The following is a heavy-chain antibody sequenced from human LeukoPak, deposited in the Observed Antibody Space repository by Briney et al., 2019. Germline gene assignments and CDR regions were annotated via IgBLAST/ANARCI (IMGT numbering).Heavy chain of an antibody. Sequence: GGSLRLSCAASGFTFSSYAMHWVRQAPGKGLEWVAVISYDGSNKYYADSVKGRFTISRDNSKNTLYLQMNSLRADDTAVYYCAKRVIAVAAVYWGQGTLVTVSS. J-gene: IGHJ4*02. CDR1: GFTFSSYA. CDR2: ISYDGSNK. V-gene: IGHV3-30-3*02. D-gene: IGHD6-19*01. CDR3: AKRVIAVAAVY.